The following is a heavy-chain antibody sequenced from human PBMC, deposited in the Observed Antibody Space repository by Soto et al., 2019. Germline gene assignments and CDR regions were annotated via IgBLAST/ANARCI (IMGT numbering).Heavy chain of an antibody. D-gene: IGHD5-12*01. CDR1: GFTFSGSA. CDR3: GVATINRDY. Sequence: EVQLVESGGGLVQPGGSLKLSCAASGFTFSGSAMHWVRQASGKGLEWVGRIRSKADSYATSYDASVKGRFTISRDDSKNTAYLQMNSLKTEDTAVYYCGVATINRDYWGQGTLVTVSS. CDR2: IRSKADSYAT. J-gene: IGHJ4*02. V-gene: IGHV3-73*02.